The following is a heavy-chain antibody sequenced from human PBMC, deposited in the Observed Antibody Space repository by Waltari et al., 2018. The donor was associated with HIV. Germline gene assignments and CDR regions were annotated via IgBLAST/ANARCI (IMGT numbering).Heavy chain of an antibody. CDR3: ARGLGLTVAVSGIRPFDY. CDR1: GFRVGDHS. CDR2: IFSGGST. J-gene: IGHJ4*02. V-gene: IGHV3-53*01. D-gene: IGHD6-19*01. Sequence: EVRLVESGGALIQPGGALRLSCVDSGFRVGDHSLTWVRQAPGKGLEWVAIIFSGGSTYYADSVRGRFIISRDNSKNTLYLQMNSLTAEDTAIYYCARGLGLTVAVSGIRPFDYWGQGTLVTVSS.